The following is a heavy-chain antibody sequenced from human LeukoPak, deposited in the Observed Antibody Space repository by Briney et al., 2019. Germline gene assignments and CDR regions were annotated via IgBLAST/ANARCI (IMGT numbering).Heavy chain of an antibody. CDR3: ARGSYGGNLDY. CDR1: GGSISSYY. Sequence: SETLSLTCTVSGGSISSYYWSWIQQPPGKGLEWIGYIYYSGSTNYNPSLKSRVTISVDTSKNQFSLKLSSVTAADTAVYYCARGSYGGNLDYWGQGTLVTVSS. V-gene: IGHV4-59*01. J-gene: IGHJ4*02. CDR2: IYYSGST. D-gene: IGHD4-23*01.